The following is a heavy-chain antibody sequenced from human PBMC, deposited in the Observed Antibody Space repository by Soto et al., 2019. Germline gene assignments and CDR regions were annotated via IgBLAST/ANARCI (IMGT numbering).Heavy chain of an antibody. D-gene: IGHD3-10*01. CDR2: ISGYNGNT. J-gene: IGHJ4*02. CDR1: GYTFTSYG. CDR3: ARDREGVGELGGDY. V-gene: IGHV1-18*01. Sequence: QVQLVQSGAEVKKPGASVKVSCKASGYTFTSYGISWVRQAPGQGLEWMGWISGYNGNTNYVQKLQGRVTMTTDTPTSTAYKALRGLRPHDTAVYYCARDREGVGELGGDYWGQGTLVTVSS.